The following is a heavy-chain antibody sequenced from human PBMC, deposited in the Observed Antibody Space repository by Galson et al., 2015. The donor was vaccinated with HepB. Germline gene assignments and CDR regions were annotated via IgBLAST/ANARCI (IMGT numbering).Heavy chain of an antibody. CDR3: AKVQDPVYSGGWWLVY. CDR2: IVGSGGTI. D-gene: IGHD6-19*01. CDR1: GFTFSNYA. Sequence: SLRLSCTASGFTFSNYAMSWVRQAPGKGLEWVSAIVGSGGTIYYADSVTGRFTISRDNSKNTLYLQMSSLRVEDTAVYYCAKVQDPVYSGGWWLVYWGQGTLVTVSS. J-gene: IGHJ4*02. V-gene: IGHV3-23*01.